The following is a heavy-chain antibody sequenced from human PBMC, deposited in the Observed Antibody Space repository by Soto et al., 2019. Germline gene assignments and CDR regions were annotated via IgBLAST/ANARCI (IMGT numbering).Heavy chain of an antibody. V-gene: IGHV4-30-4*01. J-gene: IGHJ4*02. CDR3: ARAVRGSYYDY. CDR1: GGSISSGDYY. D-gene: IGHD1-26*01. CDR2: IYYSGST. Sequence: QVQLQESGPGLVKPSQTLSLTCTVSGGSISSGDYYWSWILPPPGKGLEWIGYIYYSGSTYYTPSLKSSVTISVDTSKNQFSLKLSSLTAADTAVYYCARAVRGSYYDYWGQGTLVTVSS.